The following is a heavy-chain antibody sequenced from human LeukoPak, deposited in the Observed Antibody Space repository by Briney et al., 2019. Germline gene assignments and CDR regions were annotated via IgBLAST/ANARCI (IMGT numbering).Heavy chain of an antibody. V-gene: IGHV4-39*02. J-gene: IGHJ6*03. CDR1: GGSISSSSYY. CDR3: VTIKGLYYFYYYMDV. D-gene: IGHD3-10*01. Sequence: SETLSLTCTVSGGSISSSSYYWGWIRQPPGKGLEWLGSIYYSGSTYYNPSLKSRVTISVDTSKNHFSLKLSSVTAADTAVYYCVTIKGLYYFYYYMDVWAKGPRSPSP. CDR2: IYYSGST.